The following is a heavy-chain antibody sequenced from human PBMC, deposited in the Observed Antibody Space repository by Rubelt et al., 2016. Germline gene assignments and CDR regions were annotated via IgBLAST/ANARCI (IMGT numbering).Heavy chain of an antibody. CDR2: IYYSGST. J-gene: IGHJ3*02. Sequence: QLQLQESGPGLVKPSETLSLTCTVSGGSISSSSYYWGWIRQPPGKGLEWIGSIYYSGSTYSNPSLKSRVTISVDTSKNQCSRKLRSVTAADTAVYYCARGTYCSSTSCYREDAFDIWGQGTMVTVSS. V-gene: IGHV4-39*01. CDR3: ARGTYCSSTSCYREDAFDI. D-gene: IGHD2-2*02. CDR1: GGSISSSSYY.